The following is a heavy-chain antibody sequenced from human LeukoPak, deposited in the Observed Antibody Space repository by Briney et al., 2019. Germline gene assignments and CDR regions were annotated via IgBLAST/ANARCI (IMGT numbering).Heavy chain of an antibody. CDR1: GFTFSSYA. CDR2: ISGSGGST. Sequence: GGSLRLSCAASGFTFSSYAMSWVRQAPGKGLAWVSAISGSGGSTYYADSVKGRFTISRDNSKNTLYLQMNSLRAEDTAVYYCAKDSLYGSGSYSPWNWFDPWGQGTLVTVSS. D-gene: IGHD3-10*01. V-gene: IGHV3-23*01. J-gene: IGHJ5*02. CDR3: AKDSLYGSGSYSPWNWFDP.